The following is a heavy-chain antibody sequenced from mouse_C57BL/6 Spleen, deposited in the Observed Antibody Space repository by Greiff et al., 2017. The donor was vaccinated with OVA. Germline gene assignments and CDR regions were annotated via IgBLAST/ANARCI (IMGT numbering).Heavy chain of an antibody. D-gene: IGHD2-1*01. CDR3: ARGDYGNSLAY. Sequence: QVQLKESGAELVKPGASVKISCKASGYAFSSYWMNWVKQRPGTGLAWIGQIYPGDGDTHYDGKFKGKATLTADTASSTAYMPLSSLTSEYAAVDFGARGDYGNSLAYWGQGTLVTVSA. J-gene: IGHJ3*01. CDR2: IYPGDGDT. CDR1: GYAFSSYW. V-gene: IGHV1-80*01.